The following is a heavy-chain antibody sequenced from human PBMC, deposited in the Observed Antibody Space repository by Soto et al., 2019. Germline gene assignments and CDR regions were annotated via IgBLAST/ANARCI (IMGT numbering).Heavy chain of an antibody. D-gene: IGHD3-16*02. CDR1: GYSFTSYW. CDR2: IEPSDSYT. Sequence: ASLKISCKGSGYSFTSYWISWVRQMPGKCLEWMGRIEPSDSYTNYSPSFQGHVTISADKSISTGHLQWSRLKASDTAMYYCARHLITFGGVIAAYDYWGQEALVAVSS. V-gene: IGHV5-10-1*01. CDR3: ARHLITFGGVIAAYDY. J-gene: IGHJ4*01.